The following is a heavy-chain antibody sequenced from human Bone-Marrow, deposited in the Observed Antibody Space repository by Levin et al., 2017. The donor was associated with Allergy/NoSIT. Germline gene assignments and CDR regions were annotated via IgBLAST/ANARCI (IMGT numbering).Heavy chain of an antibody. V-gene: IGHV3-7*01. Sequence: HSGGSLRLSCGTYGFSFSSYWMTWVRQAPGKGLEWVANIKEDGSEKYLVDSVKDRFTISRDNAKNSLYLEMNSLRAEDTAVYYCARDAGWLQLQYGIFDNWGQGTLVTVSS. J-gene: IGHJ4*02. CDR1: GFSFSSYW. CDR3: ARDAGWLQLQYGIFDN. D-gene: IGHD5-24*01. CDR2: IKEDGSEK.